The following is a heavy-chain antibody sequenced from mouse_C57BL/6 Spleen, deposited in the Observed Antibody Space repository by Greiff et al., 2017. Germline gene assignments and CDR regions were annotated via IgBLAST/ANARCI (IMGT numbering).Heavy chain of an antibody. Sequence: QVQLQQSGPELVKPGASVKISCKASGYAFSSSWMNWVKQRPGKGLEWIGRIYPGDGDTNYNGKFKGKATLTADKSSSTADMQLSSLTSGESAVSFCARSRPYAMDCWGQGTSVTVSS. CDR3: ARSRPYAMDC. V-gene: IGHV1-82*01. CDR2: IYPGDGDT. J-gene: IGHJ4*01. CDR1: GYAFSSSW.